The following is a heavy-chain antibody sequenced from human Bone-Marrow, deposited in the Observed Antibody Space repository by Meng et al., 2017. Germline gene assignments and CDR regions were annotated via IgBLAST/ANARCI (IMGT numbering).Heavy chain of an antibody. CDR3: AILPVHCGGDCRSDY. J-gene: IGHJ4*02. Sequence: SQTLSLTCAVYGGSFRGYYWSWIRQPPGKGLEWIGEINHSGSNNYNPSLKSRVTISVDTSKNQFSLKLSSVNAADTAVYYCAILPVHCGGDCRSDYWGQGTLVTVSS. D-gene: IGHD2-21*02. CDR1: GGSFRGYY. CDR2: INHSGSN. V-gene: IGHV4-34*01.